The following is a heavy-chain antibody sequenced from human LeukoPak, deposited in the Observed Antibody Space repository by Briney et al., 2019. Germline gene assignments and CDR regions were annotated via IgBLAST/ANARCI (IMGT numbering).Heavy chain of an antibody. Sequence: PGGSLRLSCAASGFTFSSYAMSWVRQAPGKGLEWVSAISGSGGSTYYADSVKGRFTISRDNSKNTLYLQMNSLRAEDTAVYYCAKVLYPGVATFHAFDIWGQGTMVTVSS. J-gene: IGHJ3*02. V-gene: IGHV3-23*01. CDR1: GFTFSSYA. CDR2: ISGSGGST. D-gene: IGHD5-12*01. CDR3: AKVLYPGVATFHAFDI.